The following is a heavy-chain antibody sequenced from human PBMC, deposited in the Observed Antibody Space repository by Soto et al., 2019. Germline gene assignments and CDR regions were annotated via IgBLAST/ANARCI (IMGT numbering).Heavy chain of an antibody. Sequence: SETLSLTCTVSGGSISSYYWSWIRQPPGKGLEWIGYIYYSGSTNYNPSLKSRVTISVDTSKNQFSLKLSSVTAADTAVYYCARGREWSSAAGTSYYYYGMDVWGQGTTVTVSS. V-gene: IGHV4-59*01. CDR1: GGSISSYY. J-gene: IGHJ6*02. CDR2: IYYSGST. CDR3: ARGREWSSAAGTSYYYYGMDV. D-gene: IGHD6-13*01.